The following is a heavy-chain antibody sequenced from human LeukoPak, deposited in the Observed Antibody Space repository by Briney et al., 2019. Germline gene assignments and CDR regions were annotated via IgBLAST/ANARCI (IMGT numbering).Heavy chain of an antibody. CDR2: IASKPDGGTP. J-gene: IGHJ6*02. D-gene: IGHD6-13*01. CDR3: AKLIAAVGIPYYYYGMDV. CDR1: GFTFNNAW. V-gene: IGHV3-15*04. Sequence: GGSLRLSCAGSGFTFNNAWLSWVRQAPGKGLEWVGRIASKPDGGTPDYATAVKGRFSILRDDSKDTVYLQMNSLRAEDTAVYYCAKLIAAVGIPYYYYGMDVWGQGTTVTVSS.